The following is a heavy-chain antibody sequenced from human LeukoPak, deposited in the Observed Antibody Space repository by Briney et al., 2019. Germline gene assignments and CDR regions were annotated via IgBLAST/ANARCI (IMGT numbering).Heavy chain of an antibody. CDR1: GFTFSRYS. CDR3: ARDGSPEASINYFDT. J-gene: IGHJ5*02. D-gene: IGHD5-24*01. Sequence: GGSLRLSCAASGFTFSRYSMNWVRQAPGKGLEWVSSISISSSYIYYADSVKGRFTISRDNAKNSLYLEMNSLSADDTALYYCARDGSPEASINYFDTWGQGTPVTVSS. V-gene: IGHV3-21*01. CDR2: ISISSSYI.